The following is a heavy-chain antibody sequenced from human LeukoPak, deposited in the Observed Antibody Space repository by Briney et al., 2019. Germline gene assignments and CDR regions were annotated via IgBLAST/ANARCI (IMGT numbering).Heavy chain of an antibody. CDR1: GYSFTSYW. CDR3: ARPPKSSSDAFDI. CDR2: IYPGDSDT. D-gene: IGHD6-6*01. V-gene: IGHV5-51*01. J-gene: IGHJ3*02. Sequence: GESLKISYKGSGYSFTSYWIGWVRQMPGKGLEWMGIIYPGDSDTRYSPSFQGQVTISADKSISTAYLQWSSLKASDTAMYYCARPPKSSSDAFDIWGQGTMVTVSS.